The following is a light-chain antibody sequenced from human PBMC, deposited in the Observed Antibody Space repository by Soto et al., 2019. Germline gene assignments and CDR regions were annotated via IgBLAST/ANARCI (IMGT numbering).Light chain of an antibody. CDR2: GAS. J-gene: IGKJ5*01. Sequence: ESVLTQSPGTLSLSPGERATLSCRASQSVSSSYLAWYQQKPGQAPRLLIYGASSRPTGIPDRFSGSGSGTDFTLTISRLEPEGLAVYYCQQYGSSLITFGQGTR. CDR3: QQYGSSLIT. V-gene: IGKV3-20*01. CDR1: QSVSSSY.